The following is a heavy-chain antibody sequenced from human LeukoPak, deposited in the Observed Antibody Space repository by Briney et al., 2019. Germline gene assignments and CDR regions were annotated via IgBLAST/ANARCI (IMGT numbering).Heavy chain of an antibody. J-gene: IGHJ4*02. D-gene: IGHD3-16*02. CDR1: GFTFSSYA. CDR2: ISGSGGST. V-gene: IGHV3-23*01. Sequence: GGSLRLSCAASGFTFSSYAMSWVRQAPGKGLEWVSAISGSGGSTYYADSVKGRFTISRGNSKNTLYLQMNSLRAEDTAAYYCASRIDVWGSYRYFDYWGQGTLVTVSS. CDR3: ASRIDVWGSYRYFDY.